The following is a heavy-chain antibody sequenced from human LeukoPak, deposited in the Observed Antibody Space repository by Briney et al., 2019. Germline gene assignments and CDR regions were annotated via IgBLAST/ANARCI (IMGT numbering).Heavy chain of an antibody. CDR2: INSDGSST. J-gene: IGHJ5*02. CDR1: GFTFSSYW. Sequence: GGSLRLSCAASGFTFSSYWMHWVRQAPGKGLVWVSRINSDGSSTSYADSVKGRFTISRDNAKNTLYLQMNSLRAEDTAVYYCARGFRRGGWFDPWGQGTLVTVSS. V-gene: IGHV3-74*01. CDR3: ARGFRRGGWFDP. D-gene: IGHD2-15*01.